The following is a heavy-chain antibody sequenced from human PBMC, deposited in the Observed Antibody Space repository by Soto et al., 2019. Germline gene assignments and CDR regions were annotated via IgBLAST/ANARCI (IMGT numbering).Heavy chain of an antibody. CDR2: IIPIFGTA. CDR1: GGTFSSYA. Sequence: QVQLVQSGAEVKKPGPSVKVSCKASGGTFSSYAISWVRQAPGQGLEWMGGIIPIFGTANYAQKFQGRVTITADESTSTAYMELSSLRSEDTAVYYCARLRGPYYYDSSGYYPDYWGQGPLVTVSS. J-gene: IGHJ4*02. D-gene: IGHD3-22*01. V-gene: IGHV1-69*01. CDR3: ARLRGPYYYDSSGYYPDY.